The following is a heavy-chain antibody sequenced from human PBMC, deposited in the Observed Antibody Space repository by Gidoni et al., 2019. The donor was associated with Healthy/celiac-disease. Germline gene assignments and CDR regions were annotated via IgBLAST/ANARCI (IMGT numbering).Heavy chain of an antibody. CDR1: GSSISSSSYY. CDR2: IYYSGST. V-gene: IGHV4-39*01. Sequence: QLQLQESGPGLVKPSETLSLTCTVSGSSISSSSYYWGWIRQPPGKGLEWIGSIYYSGSTYYNPSLKSRVTISVDTSKNQFSLKLSSVTAADTAVYYCARKRGYSYGFGEENWFDPWGQGTLVTVSS. CDR3: ARKRGYSYGFGEENWFDP. J-gene: IGHJ5*02. D-gene: IGHD5-18*01.